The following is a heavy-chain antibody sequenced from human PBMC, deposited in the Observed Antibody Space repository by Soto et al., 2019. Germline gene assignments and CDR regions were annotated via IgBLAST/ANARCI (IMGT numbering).Heavy chain of an antibody. CDR3: ARYCTNGVCYTWGNYYYGMDV. Sequence: QVQLVQSGAEVKKPGSSVKVSCKASGGTFSSYAISWVRQAPGQGLEWMGGIIPIFGTANYAQKFQGRVTITADESTRTAYMELSSLRSEDTAVYYCARYCTNGVCYTWGNYYYGMDVWGQGTTVTVSS. J-gene: IGHJ6*02. D-gene: IGHD2-8*01. CDR2: IIPIFGTA. CDR1: GGTFSSYA. V-gene: IGHV1-69*01.